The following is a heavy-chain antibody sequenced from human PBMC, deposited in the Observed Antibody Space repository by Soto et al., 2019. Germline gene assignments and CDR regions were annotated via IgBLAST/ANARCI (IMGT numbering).Heavy chain of an antibody. Sequence: SGPTLVNPTQTLTLTCTFSGFSLSTSGVGVGWIRQPPGKALEWLALIYWNDDKRYSPSLKSRLTITKDTSKNQVVLTMTNMDPVDTATYYCAHSRRPIWFGDLGAWFDPWGQGTLVTVS. CDR1: GFSLSTSGVG. CDR3: AHSRRPIWFGDLGAWFDP. CDR2: IYWNDDK. D-gene: IGHD3-10*01. V-gene: IGHV2-5*01. J-gene: IGHJ5*02.